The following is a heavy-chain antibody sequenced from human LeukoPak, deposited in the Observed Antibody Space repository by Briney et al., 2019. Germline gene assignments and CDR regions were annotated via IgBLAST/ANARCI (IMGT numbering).Heavy chain of an antibody. CDR2: IYYTGST. J-gene: IGHJ4*02. V-gene: IGHV4-31*03. CDR1: GGSISSGGYF. CDR3: ATLDFDWLSDFDY. Sequence: SETLSLTCTVSGGSISSGGYFWNWIRQHPGKGLEWIGYIYYTGSTNCNPSLKSRVTISVDTSKIQFSLKLTSVTAADTAVYYCATLDFDWLSDFDYWGQGTLVTVSS. D-gene: IGHD3-9*01.